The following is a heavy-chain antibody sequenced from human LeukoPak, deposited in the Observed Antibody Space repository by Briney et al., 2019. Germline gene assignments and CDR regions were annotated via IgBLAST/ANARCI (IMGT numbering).Heavy chain of an antibody. CDR2: ISGSDGRS. CDR3: AKTAGSSWSFDY. V-gene: IGHV3-23*01. J-gene: IGHJ4*02. Sequence: GGSLRLSCAASGLTFNTHSMNWVRQAPGKGLEWVSAISGSDGRSHYADSVKGRFTTSRDNSKNTLWLQMNSLRAEDAAVYYCAKTAGSSWSFDYWGQGTLVTVSS. D-gene: IGHD6-13*01. CDR1: GLTFNTHS.